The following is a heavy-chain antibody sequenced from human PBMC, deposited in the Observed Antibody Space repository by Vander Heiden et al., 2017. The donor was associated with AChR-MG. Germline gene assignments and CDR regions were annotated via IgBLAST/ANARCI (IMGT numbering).Heavy chain of an antibody. V-gene: IGHV3-23*01. D-gene: IGHD3-22*01. CDR3: AKDEEWLLLVLDY. J-gene: IGHJ4*02. Sequence: EVQLLESGGGLVPPGGSLRPSCAVPGFTFSSYAMSWVRQAPGKGLEWVSAISGSGGSTYYADSVKGRFTISRDNSKNTLYLQMNSLRAEDTAVYYCAKDEEWLLLVLDYWGQGTLVTVSS. CDR2: ISGSGGST. CDR1: GFTFSSYA.